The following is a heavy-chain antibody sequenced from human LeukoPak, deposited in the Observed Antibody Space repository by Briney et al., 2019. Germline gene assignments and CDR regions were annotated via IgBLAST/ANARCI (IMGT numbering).Heavy chain of an antibody. D-gene: IGHD6-19*01. Sequence: PSETLSLTCAVSGDSITNYYWSWIRQPAGKGLEWIGRVCNSGSTSYNPSLKSRVTMSLDTSKNQISLKVNSVTADDTAVYYCAREPYRSLYVFDFCGQGTLVTVSS. CDR2: VCNSGST. J-gene: IGHJ4*02. V-gene: IGHV4-4*07. CDR1: GDSITNYY. CDR3: AREPYRSLYVFDF.